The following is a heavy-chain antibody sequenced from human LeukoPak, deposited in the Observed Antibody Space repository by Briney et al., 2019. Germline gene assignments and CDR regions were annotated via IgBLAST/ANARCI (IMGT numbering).Heavy chain of an antibody. CDR2: IYYTGST. J-gene: IGHJ4*02. CDR1: GGSIVSYY. V-gene: IGHV4-59*08. CDR3: ARRMSGPRYFDY. Sequence: PSETLSLTCTVSGGSIVSYYWSWIRQPPGKGLEWIGYIYYTGSTNYNSSLKSRVTISVDTSKNQFSLKLSSVTAADTAVYYCARRMSGPRYFDYWGQGTLVAVSS. D-gene: IGHD3-3*01.